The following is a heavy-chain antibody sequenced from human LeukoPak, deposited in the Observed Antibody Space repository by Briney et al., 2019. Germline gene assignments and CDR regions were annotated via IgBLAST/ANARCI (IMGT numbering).Heavy chain of an antibody. J-gene: IGHJ4*02. CDR3: ARDSSGYSSGWYLDY. CDR2: ISYDGSNK. V-gene: IGHV3-30-3*01. Sequence: GGSLRLSCAGSGLIFSDYVMSWVRQAPGKGLEWVAVISYDGSNKYYADSVKGRFTISRDNSKNTLYLQMNSLRAEDTAVYYCARDSSGYSSGWYLDYWGQGTLVTVSS. D-gene: IGHD6-19*01. CDR1: GLIFSDYV.